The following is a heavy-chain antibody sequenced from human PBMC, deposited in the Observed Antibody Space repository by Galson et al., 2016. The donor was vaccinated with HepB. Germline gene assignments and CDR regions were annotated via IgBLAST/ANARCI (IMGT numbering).Heavy chain of an antibody. CDR1: GDSVSSNSAA. D-gene: IGHD2-8*02. CDR2: TYYNSKWYN. Sequence: CAISGDSVSSNSAAWNWIRQSSSRGLEWLGRTYYNSKWYNDYAASVKSRITINPDTSKNQFSLQLNSVTPEDTAVYYCARLYWGLRAFDIWGQGTMVTVSS. CDR3: ARLYWGLRAFDI. V-gene: IGHV6-1*01. J-gene: IGHJ3*02.